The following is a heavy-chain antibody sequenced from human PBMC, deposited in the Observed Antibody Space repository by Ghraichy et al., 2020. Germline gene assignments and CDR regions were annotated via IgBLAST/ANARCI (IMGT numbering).Heavy chain of an antibody. CDR2: VSGSSTFT. J-gene: IGHJ3*01. CDR1: GFKFSDYY. V-gene: IGHV3-11*03. D-gene: IGHD5-12*01. Sequence: LSLTCAASGFKFSDYYVHWIRQAPGKGLEWISYVSGSSTFTNYADSVKGRFTISRDNANKLGFLQMSRLRVDDTAVYYCATPNVGGHDLDTFDLWGPGTTVIVSS. CDR3: ATPNVGGHDLDTFDL.